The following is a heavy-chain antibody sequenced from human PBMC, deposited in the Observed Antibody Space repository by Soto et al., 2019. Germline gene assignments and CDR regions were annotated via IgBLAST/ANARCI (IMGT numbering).Heavy chain of an antibody. CDR3: AKDKSVRRYYYYGMDV. J-gene: IGHJ6*02. V-gene: IGHV3-9*01. Sequence: GGSLRLSCAAPGFTFDDYAMHWVRQAPGKGLEWVSGISWNSGSIGYADSVKGRFTISRDNAKNSLYLQMNSLRAEDTALYYCAKDKSVRRYYYYGMDVWGQGTTVTVSS. CDR1: GFTFDDYA. CDR2: ISWNSGSI.